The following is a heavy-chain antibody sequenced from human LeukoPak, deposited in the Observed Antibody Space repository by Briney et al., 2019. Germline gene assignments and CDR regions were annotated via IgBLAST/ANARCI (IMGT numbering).Heavy chain of an antibody. J-gene: IGHJ5*02. D-gene: IGHD6-6*01. CDR1: GGSISSSSYY. CDR2: IYYSGST. CDR3: ARDPLAARPRSVHWFDP. Sequence: SETLSLTCTVSGGSISSSSYYWGWIRQPPGKGLEWIGSIYYSGSTYYNPSLKSRVTISVDTSKNQFSMKLSSVTAADTAVYYCARDPLAARPRSVHWFDPWGQGTLVTVSS. V-gene: IGHV4-39*07.